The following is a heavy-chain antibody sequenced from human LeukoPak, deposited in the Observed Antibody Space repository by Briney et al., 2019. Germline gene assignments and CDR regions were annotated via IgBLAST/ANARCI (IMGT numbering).Heavy chain of an antibody. CDR3: ATLHRYNWNYVEY. CDR2: IYHSGST. CDR1: GGSISSGGYS. D-gene: IGHD1-20*01. J-gene: IGHJ4*02. V-gene: IGHV4-30-2*01. Sequence: SQTLSLTCAVSGGSISSGGYSWSWIRQPPGKGLEWIGHIYHSGSTYYNPSLKSRVTISVDRSKNQFSLKLSSVTAADTAVYYCATLHRYNWNYVEYWGQGTLVTVSS.